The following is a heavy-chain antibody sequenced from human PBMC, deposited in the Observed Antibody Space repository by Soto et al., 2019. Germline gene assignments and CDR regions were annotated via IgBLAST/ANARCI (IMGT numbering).Heavy chain of an antibody. V-gene: IGHV1-69*13. CDR2: IIPIFGTA. CDR3: ARELPGIAAAPTT. J-gene: IGHJ5*02. Sequence: ASVKVSCKASGGTFSSYAISWVRQAPGQGLEWMGGIIPIFGTANYAQKFQGRVTITADESTSTAYMELSSLRSEDTAVYYCARELPGIAAAPTTWGQGTLVTVSS. D-gene: IGHD6-13*01. CDR1: GGTFSSYA.